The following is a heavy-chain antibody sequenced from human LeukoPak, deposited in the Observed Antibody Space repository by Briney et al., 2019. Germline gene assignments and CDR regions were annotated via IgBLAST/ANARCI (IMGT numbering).Heavy chain of an antibody. Sequence: SQTLSLTCTVSGGSISSYYWSWIRQPPGKGLEWIGYIYYSGSTNYNPSLKSRVTISVDTSKNQFSLKLGSVTAADTAVYYCARATYYYDSSAPVVDYWGQGTLVTVSS. D-gene: IGHD3-22*01. J-gene: IGHJ4*02. V-gene: IGHV4-59*01. CDR1: GGSISSYY. CDR3: ARATYYYDSSAPVVDY. CDR2: IYYSGST.